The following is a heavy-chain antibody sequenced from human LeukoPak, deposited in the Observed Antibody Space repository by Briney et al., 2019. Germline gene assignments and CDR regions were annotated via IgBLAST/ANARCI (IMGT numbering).Heavy chain of an antibody. CDR2: IYPGDSGT. D-gene: IGHD2-15*01. CDR1: GYSFTTYW. V-gene: IGHV5-51*01. CDR3: ARRRAGYCSGGSCQYYFDY. J-gene: IGHJ4*02. Sequence: GESLKISCKGSGYSFTTYWIGWVRQMPGKGLEWMGIIYPGDSGTRYSPSFQGQVTISADKSISTAYLQWSSLKASDTAMYYCARRRAGYCSGGSCQYYFDYWGQGTLVTVSS.